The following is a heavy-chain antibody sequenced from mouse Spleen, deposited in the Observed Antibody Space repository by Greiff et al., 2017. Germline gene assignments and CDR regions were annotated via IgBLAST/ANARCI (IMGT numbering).Heavy chain of an antibody. CDR1: GFTFSDYG. D-gene: IGHD2-1*01. CDR3: AREEGNYGYAMDY. V-gene: IGHV5-17*01. Sequence: EVQRVESGGGLVKPGGSLKLSCAASGFTFSDYGMHWVRQAPEKGLEWVAYISSGSSTIYYADTVKGRFTISRDNAKNTLFLQMTSLRSEDTAMYYCAREEGNYGYAMDYWGQGTSVTVSS. CDR2: ISSGSSTI. J-gene: IGHJ4*01.